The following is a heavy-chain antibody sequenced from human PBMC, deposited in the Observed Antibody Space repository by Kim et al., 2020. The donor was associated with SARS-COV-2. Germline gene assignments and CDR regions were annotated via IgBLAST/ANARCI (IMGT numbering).Heavy chain of an antibody. Sequence: QKFQGRVTITRDTSASTAYMELSSLRSEDTAVYYCARGCSGGSCYSGYDYWGQGTLVTVSS. J-gene: IGHJ4*02. D-gene: IGHD2-15*01. CDR3: ARGCSGGSCYSGYDY. V-gene: IGHV1-3*01.